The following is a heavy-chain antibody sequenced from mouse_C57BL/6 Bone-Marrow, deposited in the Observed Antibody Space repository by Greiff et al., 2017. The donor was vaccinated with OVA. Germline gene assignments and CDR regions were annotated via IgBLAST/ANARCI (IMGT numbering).Heavy chain of an antibody. J-gene: IGHJ1*03. CDR3: ARRDYGYDGYFDV. CDR2: INPSSGYT. CDR1: GYTFTSYW. D-gene: IGHD2-2*01. Sequence: VQLQQSGAELAKPGASVKLSCKASGYTFTSYWMHWVKQRPGQGLEWIGYINPSSGYTTYNQKFTAKATLTADKSSSTAYMQLGSLTYEDSAVYYCARRDYGYDGYFDVWGTGTTVTVSS. V-gene: IGHV1-7*01.